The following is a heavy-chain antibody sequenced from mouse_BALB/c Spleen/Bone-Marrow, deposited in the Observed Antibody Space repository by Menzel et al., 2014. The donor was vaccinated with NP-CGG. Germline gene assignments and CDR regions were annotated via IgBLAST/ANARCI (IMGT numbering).Heavy chain of an antibody. J-gene: IGHJ4*01. CDR1: GHTFTSYY. CDR2: INPSNGGT. CDR3: SRGRRDALDY. V-gene: IGHV1S81*02. Sequence: QVQLQQSGAELVEPGASVKLSCKASGHTFTSYYMYWVKQRPGQGLEWFGEINPSNGGTNFNEKFKNKATLTVDKSSSTAYMQLSSLTSEDSAVYYCSRGRRDALDYWGQGTSVTVSS.